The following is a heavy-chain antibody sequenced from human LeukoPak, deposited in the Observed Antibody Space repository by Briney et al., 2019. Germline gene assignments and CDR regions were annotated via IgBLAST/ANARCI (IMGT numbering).Heavy chain of an antibody. CDR1: GYSISSGYY. CDR3: ARGRGRRGWLQFSLSYPDY. D-gene: IGHD5-24*01. Sequence: SETLSLTCTVSGYSISSGYYWGWIRQPPGKGLEWIGSIYHSGSTNYNPSLKSRVTISVDTSKNQFSLKLSSVTAADTAVYYCARGRGRRGWLQFSLSYPDYWGQGTLVTVSS. J-gene: IGHJ4*02. V-gene: IGHV4-38-2*02. CDR2: IYHSGST.